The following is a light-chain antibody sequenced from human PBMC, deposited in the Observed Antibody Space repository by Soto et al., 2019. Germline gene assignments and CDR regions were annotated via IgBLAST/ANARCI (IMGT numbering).Light chain of an antibody. Sequence: DIPMTQSPSSLSASVGDRVTITCRASQSIRNCLNWYQQKPGKAPNLLIYGATSLQSGVPSRFTGSGSETDFTLTINNLQPEDFATYYCQQSYTAVCTFGPGSKVDIK. J-gene: IGKJ3*01. V-gene: IGKV1-39*01. CDR2: GAT. CDR3: QQSYTAVCT. CDR1: QSIRNC.